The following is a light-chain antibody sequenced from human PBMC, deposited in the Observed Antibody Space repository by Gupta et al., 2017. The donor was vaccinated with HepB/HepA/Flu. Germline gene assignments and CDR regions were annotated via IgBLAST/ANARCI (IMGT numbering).Light chain of an antibody. CDR3: GASDTSMSVLV. CDR1: SSNVGSNY. V-gene: IGLV1-51*01. J-gene: IGLJ1*01. Sequence: QSVLTQPPSVSAAPGQKVTIPCSGSSSNVGSNYVSWCQQLPATNPKLLISDDRRRSSGIPDRFSGSTSGTSATLRTTGLQTGEEADYYCGASDTSMSVLVFGTGTKLTVL. CDR2: DDR.